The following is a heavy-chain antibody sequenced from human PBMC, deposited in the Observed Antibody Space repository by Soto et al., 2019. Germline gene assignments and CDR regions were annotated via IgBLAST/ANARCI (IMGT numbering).Heavy chain of an antibody. Sequence: SQTLSLTCAISGDSVSSNSAAWNWIRQSPSRGLEWLGRTYYRSKWYNDYAVSVKSRITINPDTSKNQFSLQLNSVTPEDTAVYYCARAGRAPCSGGSFYSVWGEGTLVTVSS. CDR3: ARAGRAPCSGGSFYSV. V-gene: IGHV6-1*01. D-gene: IGHD2-15*01. CDR1: GDSVSSNSAA. CDR2: TYYRSKWYN. J-gene: IGHJ4*02.